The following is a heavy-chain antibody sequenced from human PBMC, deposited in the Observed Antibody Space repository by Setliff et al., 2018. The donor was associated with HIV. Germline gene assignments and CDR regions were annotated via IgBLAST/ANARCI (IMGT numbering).Heavy chain of an antibody. V-gene: IGHV4-4*02. D-gene: IGHD1-20*01. CDR1: GASISSPNW. CDR2: IYQSGTT. J-gene: IGHJ4*02. Sequence: TSETLSLTCAVSGASISSPNWWTWVRQPPGKGLEWIGEIYQSGTTHYNLSLESRVTISLDKSKNQFSLKLDSVTAADTAVYYCARIIGSDISGAQYYFDHWGQGSLVTVSS. CDR3: ARIIGSDISGAQYYFDH.